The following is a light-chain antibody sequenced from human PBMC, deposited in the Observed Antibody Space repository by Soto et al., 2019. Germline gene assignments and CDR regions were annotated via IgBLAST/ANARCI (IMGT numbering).Light chain of an antibody. J-gene: IGKJ1*01. CDR2: KAS. Sequence: DIQMTQSPSTLSASVGDRVTITCRASQSISSWLAWYQQKPGKAPKLLIYKASSLESGVPSRFSGSGSETEFTLTISSLQPDDFATYYCQQYNRWTFGQGTKVEIK. V-gene: IGKV1-5*03. CDR3: QQYNRWT. CDR1: QSISSW.